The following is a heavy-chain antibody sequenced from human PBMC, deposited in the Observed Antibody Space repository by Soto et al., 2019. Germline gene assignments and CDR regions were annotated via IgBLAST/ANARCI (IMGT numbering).Heavy chain of an antibody. D-gene: IGHD2-2*01. CDR1: GGSISSGGYS. V-gene: IGHV4-30-2*01. CDR3: ARCAMAGRPYNWFDP. CDR2: IYHSGST. J-gene: IGHJ5*02. Sequence: KSSETLSLTCAVSGGSISSGGYSWSWIRQPPGKGLEWIGYIYHSGSTYYNPSLKSRVTISVDRSKNQFSLKLSSVTAADTAVYYCARCAMAGRPYNWFDPWGQGTLVTVSS.